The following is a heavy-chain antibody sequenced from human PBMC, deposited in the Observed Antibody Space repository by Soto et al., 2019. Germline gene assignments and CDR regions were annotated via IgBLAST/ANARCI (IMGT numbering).Heavy chain of an antibody. CDR1: GFTFSSYE. CDR2: ISSSGSTI. D-gene: IGHD3-3*01. CDR3: AKEPYYDFWSGYSYYYYYGMDV. Sequence: GGSLRLSCAASGFTFSSYEMNWVRQAPGKGLEWVSYISSSGSTIYYADSVKGRFTISRDNSKNTLYLQMNSLRAEDTAVYYCAKEPYYDFWSGYSYYYYYGMDVWGQGTTVTVS. V-gene: IGHV3-48*03. J-gene: IGHJ6*02.